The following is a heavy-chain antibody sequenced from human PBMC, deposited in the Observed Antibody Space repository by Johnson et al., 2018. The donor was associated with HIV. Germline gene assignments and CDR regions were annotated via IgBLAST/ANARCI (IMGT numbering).Heavy chain of an antibody. CDR2: ITASGGTT. Sequence: VQLVESGGGVVRPGGSLRLSCAASGFTFSNAWMTWVRQAPGEGMEWVADITASGGTTYYADSVKGRFTVSRDDSKNTLYLQMNSLRAEDTAVYYCAKVRRAVYGFDIWGQGTIVTVSS. J-gene: IGHJ3*02. CDR3: AKVRRAVYGFDI. CDR1: GFTFSNAW. V-gene: IGHV3-23*04.